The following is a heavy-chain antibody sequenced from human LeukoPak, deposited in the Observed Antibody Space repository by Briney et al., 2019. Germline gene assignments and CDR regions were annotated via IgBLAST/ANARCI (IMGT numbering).Heavy chain of an antibody. V-gene: IGHV3-23*01. D-gene: IGHD6-19*01. Sequence: GGSLRLSCAASGFTFSSYAMSWVRQAPGKGLEWVSAISGSGGSTYYADSVKGRFTISRDNSKNTLYLQMNSLRAEDTAVYYCAKSPAGLGGWLVHWFDPWGQGTLVTVSS. J-gene: IGHJ5*02. CDR1: GFTFSSYA. CDR2: ISGSGGST. CDR3: AKSPAGLGGWLVHWFDP.